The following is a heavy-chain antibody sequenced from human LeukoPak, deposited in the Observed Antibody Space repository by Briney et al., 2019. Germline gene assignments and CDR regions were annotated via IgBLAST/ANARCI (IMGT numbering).Heavy chain of an antibody. D-gene: IGHD5-18*01. CDR2: ISGSGGNT. CDR3: ARQYISGQWYFDY. V-gene: IGHV3-23*01. CDR1: GFTFSSYA. Sequence: GGSLRLSCAASGFTFSSYAMNWVRQAPGKGLEWVSGISGSGGNTYYADSVKGRFTISRDNSKNTLYLQMNSLIPEDTAVYYCARQYISGQWYFDYWGQGTLVTVSS. J-gene: IGHJ4*02.